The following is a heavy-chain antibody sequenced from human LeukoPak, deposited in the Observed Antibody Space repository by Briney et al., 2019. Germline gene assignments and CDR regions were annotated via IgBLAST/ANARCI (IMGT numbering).Heavy chain of an antibody. Sequence: GGSLRLSCAASGFTLSSYAMSWVRQAPGKGLEWVSAISGSGGSTYYADSVKGRFTISRDNSKNTLYLQMNSLRAEDTAVYYCAKGVPGRDGYNYFDYWGQGTLVTVSS. CDR3: AKGVPGRDGYNYFDY. J-gene: IGHJ4*02. CDR1: GFTLSSYA. V-gene: IGHV3-23*01. CDR2: ISGSGGST. D-gene: IGHD5-24*01.